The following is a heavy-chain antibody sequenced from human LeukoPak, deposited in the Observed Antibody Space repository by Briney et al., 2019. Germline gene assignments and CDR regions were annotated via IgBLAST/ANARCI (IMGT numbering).Heavy chain of an antibody. CDR2: IRSKAYGGTT. CDR3: TRRRAGLGWYFDL. CDR1: GFTCGDYA. V-gene: IGHV3-49*03. J-gene: IGHJ2*01. Sequence: GGSLRLSSTASGFTCGDYAMSWFRPAPGNGLNRVGIIRSKAYGGTTEYPASVKCRFTISSGDSKSIANLQMNSLKIEATAVYYCTRRRAGLGWYFDLWGRGTLVTVSS.